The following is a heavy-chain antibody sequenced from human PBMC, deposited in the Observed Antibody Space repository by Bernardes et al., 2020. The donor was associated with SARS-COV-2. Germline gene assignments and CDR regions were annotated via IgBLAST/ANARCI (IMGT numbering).Heavy chain of an antibody. V-gene: IGHV5-10-1*01. CDR2: IDPSDSYT. J-gene: IGHJ5*02. D-gene: IGHD2-15*01. Sequence: GESLKISCKGSGYSFTSYWISWVRQMPGKGLEWMGRIDPSDSYTNYSPSFQGHVTISADKSISTAYLQWSSLKASDTAMYYCARHSPVVQPYNWFDPWGQGTLVTVSS. CDR1: GYSFTSYW. CDR3: ARHSPVVQPYNWFDP.